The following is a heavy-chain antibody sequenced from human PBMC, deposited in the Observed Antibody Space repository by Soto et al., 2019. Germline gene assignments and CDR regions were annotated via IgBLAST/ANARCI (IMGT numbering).Heavy chain of an antibody. CDR1: GASIGSGTYY. Sequence: PSETLSLTCRVSGASIGSGTYYWGGLGRPAGRGRGGMGSVDYVGVTYYSPYLKTRLRISVDSYTTHFSMSLSSVTADDTALYFCVRHRASDMLAGAFDPRGQGIMVTVSS. CDR2: VDYVGVT. V-gene: IGHV4-39*01. CDR3: VRHRASDMLAGAFDP. J-gene: IGHJ5*02. D-gene: IGHD3-9*01.